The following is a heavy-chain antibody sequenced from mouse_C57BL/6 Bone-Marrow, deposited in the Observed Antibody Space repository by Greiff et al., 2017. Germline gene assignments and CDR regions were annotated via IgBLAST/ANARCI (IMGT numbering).Heavy chain of an antibody. CDR2: IWSGGST. D-gene: IGHD1-1*01. Sequence: QVQLKESGPGLVQPSQSLSITCTVSGFSLTSYGVHWVRQPPGQGLEWLGVIWSGGSTDYNAAFISRLSISKDNSKSQVFFKMNSLQADDTAIYYCAKNYYGSSYGFAYWGQGTLVTVSA. V-gene: IGHV2-4*01. J-gene: IGHJ3*01. CDR3: AKNYYGSSYGFAY. CDR1: GFSLTSYG.